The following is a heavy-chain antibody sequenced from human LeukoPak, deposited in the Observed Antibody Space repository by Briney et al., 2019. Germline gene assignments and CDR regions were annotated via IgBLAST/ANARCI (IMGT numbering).Heavy chain of an antibody. V-gene: IGHV1-2*02. CDR3: ARDRSLLWLGEFISWFDP. J-gene: IGHJ5*02. D-gene: IGHD3-10*01. CDR2: INPNSGGT. Sequence: ASVKVSCKASGYTFTGYYMHRVRQAPGQGLEWIGWINPNSGGTNYAQKSQGRVTMTRDTSISTAYMELSRQRSDDTAVYYCARDRSLLWLGEFISWFDPWGQGTLVSVSS. CDR1: GYTFTGYY.